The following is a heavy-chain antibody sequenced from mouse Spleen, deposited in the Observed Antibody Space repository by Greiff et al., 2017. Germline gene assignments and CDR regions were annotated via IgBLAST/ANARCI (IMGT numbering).Heavy chain of an antibody. Sequence: EVQVVESGGGLVKRGGSLKLSCAASGFTFSSYYMSWVRQTPEKRLEWVATISSGGGSTYYPDSVKGRFTISRDNAKNTLYLQMSSLNSEDTAVYYCARDRSSYIDYWGQGTTLTVSS. D-gene: IGHD1-1*01. CDR1: GFTFSSYY. CDR3: ARDRSSYIDY. V-gene: IGHV5-12-1*01. J-gene: IGHJ2*01. CDR2: ISSGGGST.